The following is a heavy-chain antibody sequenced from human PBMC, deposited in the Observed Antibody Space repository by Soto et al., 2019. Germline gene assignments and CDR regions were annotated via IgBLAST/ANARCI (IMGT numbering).Heavy chain of an antibody. J-gene: IGHJ6*01. D-gene: IGHD1-1*01. CDR3: ARENDSGGYGMDV. V-gene: IGHV3-30*14. CDR2: ISYDGST. CDR1: GFTFSSYA. Sequence: PGWSLRLSCAASGFTFSSYAMHWVRQAPGKGLEWVAVISYDGSTYYADSVKGLFTVSRDNSKNTLYLQMNSLRAEDTAVYYCARENDSGGYGMDVWGQGTTVTVSS.